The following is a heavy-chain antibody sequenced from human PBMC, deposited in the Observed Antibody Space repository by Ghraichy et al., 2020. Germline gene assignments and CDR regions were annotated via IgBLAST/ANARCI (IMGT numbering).Heavy chain of an antibody. V-gene: IGHV1-24*01. J-gene: IGHJ3*02. CDR1: GSTVTALS. CDR2: FDPEDGET. Sequence: ASVKVSCKVAGSTVTALSMHWVRQAPVKGLEWMGGFDPEDGETIYAQKFQGRVTMTEDTSTDTAYMELSSLRSEDTAVYYCATVRDPKAEEYSSSSWDAFDIWGQGTMVTVAS. CDR3: ATVRDPKAEEYSSSSWDAFDI. D-gene: IGHD6-6*01.